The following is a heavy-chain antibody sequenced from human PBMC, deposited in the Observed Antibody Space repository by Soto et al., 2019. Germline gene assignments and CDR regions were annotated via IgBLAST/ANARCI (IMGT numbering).Heavy chain of an antibody. Sequence: GGSLRLSCAASGFTFSSYAMSRVRQAPGKGLEWVSAISGSGGSTYYADSVKGRFTISRDNSKNTLYLQMNSLRAEDTAVYYCAKTFIVATIFGPVDYWGQGTLVTVSS. CDR3: AKTFIVATIFGPVDY. J-gene: IGHJ4*02. CDR2: ISGSGGST. CDR1: GFTFSSYA. D-gene: IGHD5-12*01. V-gene: IGHV3-23*01.